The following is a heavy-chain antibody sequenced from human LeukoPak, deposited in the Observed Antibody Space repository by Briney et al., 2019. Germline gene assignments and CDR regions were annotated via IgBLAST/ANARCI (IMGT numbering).Heavy chain of an antibody. CDR3: AKDAKTYYYDSSGFPYFDY. CDR2: ISSSGNTI. D-gene: IGHD3-22*01. CDR1: GFTFNYYY. Sequence: GGSLRLSCAASGFTFNYYYMSWIRQAPGKGLEWVSYISSSGNTIYYADSVKGRFTISRDNSKNTLYLQMNSLRAEDTAVYYCAKDAKTYYYDSSGFPYFDYWGQGTLVTVSS. V-gene: IGHV3-11*04. J-gene: IGHJ4*02.